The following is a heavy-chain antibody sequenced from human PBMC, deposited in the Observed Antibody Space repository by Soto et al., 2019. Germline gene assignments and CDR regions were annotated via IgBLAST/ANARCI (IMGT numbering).Heavy chain of an antibody. Sequence: SLRLSCAASGFTFSGSAMHWVRQAPGKGLEWVSAISGSGGSTYYADSVKGRFTISRDNSKNTLYLQMNSLRAEDTAVYYCAKDFHAAADVTFDYWGQGTLVTVSS. CDR3: AKDFHAAADVTFDY. CDR1: GFTFSGSA. D-gene: IGHD6-13*01. J-gene: IGHJ4*02. V-gene: IGHV3-23*01. CDR2: ISGSGGST.